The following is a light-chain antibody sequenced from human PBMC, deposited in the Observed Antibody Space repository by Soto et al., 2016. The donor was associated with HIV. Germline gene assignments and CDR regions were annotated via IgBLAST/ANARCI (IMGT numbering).Light chain of an antibody. V-gene: IGLV3-21*02. CDR2: DDS. J-gene: IGLJ3*02. Sequence: SYVLTQPPSVSVAPGETARITCGGNNIGTKSVHWYQQKPGQAPVLVVYDDSARPSEIPERFSGSNSGNTATLTISRVEAGDEADYYCQVGDSSRDHGVFGGGTKLTAL. CDR3: QVGDSSRDHGV. CDR1: NIGTKS.